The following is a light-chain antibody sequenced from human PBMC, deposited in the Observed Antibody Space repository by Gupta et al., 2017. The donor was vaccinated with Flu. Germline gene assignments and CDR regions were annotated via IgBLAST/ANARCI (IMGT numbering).Light chain of an antibody. Sequence: AIRMTQSPSSFSASTGDRVTITCRASQGISSYLAWYQQKPGKAPKLLIYAASTVQSGVPSRFSGSGSGTDFTLTISGLQSEDFATYYCQQEDSYPITFGQGTQLEIK. V-gene: IGKV1-8*01. CDR1: QGISSY. CDR3: QQEDSYPIT. CDR2: AAS. J-gene: IGKJ5*01.